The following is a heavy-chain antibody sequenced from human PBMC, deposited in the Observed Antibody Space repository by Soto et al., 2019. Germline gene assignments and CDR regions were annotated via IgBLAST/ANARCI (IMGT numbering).Heavy chain of an antibody. J-gene: IGHJ5*02. Sequence: QLQLPESGSGLVKPSQTLAITCAVSGGSISSGGYSWSWIRQPPGKGLEWIGYIYHSGSTYYNPSLKSRVTISGDRSKNQLSLTLGSVTAADTAVYYCARVPGPWGQGTLVTVYS. CDR3: ARVPGP. CDR2: IYHSGST. CDR1: GGSISSGGYS. D-gene: IGHD3-10*01. V-gene: IGHV4-30-2*01.